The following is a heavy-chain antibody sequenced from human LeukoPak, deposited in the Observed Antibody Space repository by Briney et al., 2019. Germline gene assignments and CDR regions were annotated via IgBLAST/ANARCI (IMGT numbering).Heavy chain of an antibody. D-gene: IGHD6-19*01. CDR1: GFTFSSYS. Sequence: GGSLRLSCAASGFTFSSYSMDWVRQAPGKGLEWVSSISSSSSYIYYADSVKGRFTISRDNAKNSLYLQMNSLRAEDTAVYYCARDRDSGWSTFDYWSQGTLVTVSS. J-gene: IGHJ4*02. V-gene: IGHV3-21*01. CDR2: ISSSSSYI. CDR3: ARDRDSGWSTFDY.